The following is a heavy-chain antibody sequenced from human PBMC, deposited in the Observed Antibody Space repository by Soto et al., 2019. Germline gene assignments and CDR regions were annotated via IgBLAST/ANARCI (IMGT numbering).Heavy chain of an antibody. Sequence: LRLSCAASGFTFSSYWMSWVRQAPGEGLEWVSAISGGGGGTYYADSVKGRFTISRDNSKNTLYLQMNSLRPEDTAVYYCAKDPTYYSDGSDPAAFDIWGQGTMVTVSS. D-gene: IGHD3-22*01. CDR3: AKDPTYYSDGSDPAAFDI. CDR1: GFTFSSYW. V-gene: IGHV3-23*01. CDR2: ISGGGGGT. J-gene: IGHJ3*02.